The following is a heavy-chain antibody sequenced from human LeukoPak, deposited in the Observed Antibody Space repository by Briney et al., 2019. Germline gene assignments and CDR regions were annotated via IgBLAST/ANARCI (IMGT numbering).Heavy chain of an antibody. CDR2: IIPIFGTA. CDR1: GGTFSSYA. D-gene: IGHD3-10*01. Sequence: GASVKVSCKASGGTFSSYAISWVRQAPGQGLEWMGGIIPIFGTANYAQKFQGRVTMTEDTSTDTAYMELSSLRSEDTAVYYCATVYYYGSGSYEYYFDYWGQGTLVTVSS. V-gene: IGHV1-69*06. J-gene: IGHJ4*02. CDR3: ATVYYYGSGSYEYYFDY.